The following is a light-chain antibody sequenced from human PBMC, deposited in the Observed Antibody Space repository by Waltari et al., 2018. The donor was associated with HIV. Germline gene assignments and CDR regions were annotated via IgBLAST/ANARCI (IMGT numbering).Light chain of an antibody. CDR1: SSDVGGYNY. J-gene: IGLJ1*01. CDR2: EVS. Sequence: QSALTQPASVSGSPGQSITISCPGTSSDVGGYNYVSWYQQHPGKAPKLMIYEVSNRPSGVSKRFSGSKSGNTASLTISGLQAEDEADYYCSSYASSSTPYVFGTGTKVTVL. CDR3: SSYASSSTPYV. V-gene: IGLV2-14*01.